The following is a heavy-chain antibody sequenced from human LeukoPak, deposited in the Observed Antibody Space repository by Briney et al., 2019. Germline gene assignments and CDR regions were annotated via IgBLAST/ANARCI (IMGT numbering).Heavy chain of an antibody. CDR3: AKRGIVIRAVIIIGFHKEAYYFDY. Sequence: GRSLRLSCVVSGITLSNYGMSSVRQAPGKGLEWVSGISERGGSTNYADSVKGRFIISRDTSKNTVYLQMNSLRVEDTAVYFCAKRGIVIRAVIIIGFHKEAYYFDYWGQGILVTVSS. CDR2: ISERGGST. D-gene: IGHD3-10*01. V-gene: IGHV3-23*01. J-gene: IGHJ4*02. CDR1: GITLSNYG.